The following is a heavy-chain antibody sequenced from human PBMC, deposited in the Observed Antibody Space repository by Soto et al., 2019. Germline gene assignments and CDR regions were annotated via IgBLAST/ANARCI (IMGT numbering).Heavy chain of an antibody. CDR1: GGSFSGYY. Sequence: SETLSLTCAVYGGSFSGYYWSWIRQPPGKGLEWIGEINHSGSTNYNPSLKSRVTISVDTSKNQFSLKLSSVTAADTAVYYCARGHNLGYCSSTRCSFRKKNYYMDVWGKGTTVT. CDR3: ARGHNLGYCSSTRCSFRKKNYYMDV. CDR2: INHSGST. V-gene: IGHV4-34*01. J-gene: IGHJ6*03. D-gene: IGHD2-2*01.